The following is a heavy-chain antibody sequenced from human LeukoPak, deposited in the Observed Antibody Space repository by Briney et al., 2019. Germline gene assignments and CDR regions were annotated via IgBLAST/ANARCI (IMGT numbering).Heavy chain of an antibody. CDR1: GGSISSYY. D-gene: IGHD2-15*01. V-gene: IGHV4-4*09. Sequence: SETLSLTCTVSGGSISSYYWSWIRQPPGKGLEWIGYIYTSGSTNYNPSLKSRVTISVDTSKNQFSLKLSSVTAADTAVYYCARLVGGSKEYYYYYYYMDVWGKGTTVTVSS. CDR3: ARLVGGSKEYYYYYYYMDV. J-gene: IGHJ6*03. CDR2: IYTSGST.